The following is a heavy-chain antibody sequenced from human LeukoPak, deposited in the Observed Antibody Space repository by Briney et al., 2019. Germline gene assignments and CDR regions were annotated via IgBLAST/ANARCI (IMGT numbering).Heavy chain of an antibody. J-gene: IGHJ5*02. CDR2: ISGSGGST. CDR1: GFTFSSYA. Sequence: GGSLRLSCAASGFTFSSYAMSWARQAPGKGLEWVSGISGSGGSTYYADSVKGRFTSSRDNSKNTLYLQMNSLRAEDTAVYYCAKWRGTSWPKGDWFDPWGQGTLVTVFS. V-gene: IGHV3-23*01. CDR3: AKWRGTSWPKGDWFDP. D-gene: IGHD6-13*01.